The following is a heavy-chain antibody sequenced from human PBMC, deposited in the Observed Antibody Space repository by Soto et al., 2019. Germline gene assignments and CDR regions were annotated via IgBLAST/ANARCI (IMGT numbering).Heavy chain of an antibody. D-gene: IGHD1-26*01. CDR2: ISGNGTHT. CDR3: ASDLRGGPEDYLYYDLGV. CDR1: GFTFNKPS. J-gene: IGHJ6*02. V-gene: IGHV3-21*01. Sequence: EVQLVESGGGLVKPGGSLRLSCAASGFTFNKPSVTWVRQAPGKGLEWVSFISGNGTHTHYADSLKGRFTISRDNARTAGYLQMKSLRAEDTAVYYCASDLRGGPEDYLYYDLGVWGQGTTVTVSS.